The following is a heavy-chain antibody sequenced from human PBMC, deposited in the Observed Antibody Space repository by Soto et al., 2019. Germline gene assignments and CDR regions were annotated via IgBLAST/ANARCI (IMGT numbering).Heavy chain of an antibody. CDR3: ARSGGYYDSSGYYPFDY. V-gene: IGHV4-59*01. CDR2: IYYSGST. D-gene: IGHD3-22*01. CDR1: GGSISSYY. J-gene: IGHJ4*02. Sequence: SETLSLTCTVSGGSISSYYWSWIRQPPGKGLEWIGYIYYSGSTNYNPSLKSRVTISVDTSKNQFPLKLSSVAAADTVVYYCARSGGYYDSSGYYPFDYWGQGTLVTVSS.